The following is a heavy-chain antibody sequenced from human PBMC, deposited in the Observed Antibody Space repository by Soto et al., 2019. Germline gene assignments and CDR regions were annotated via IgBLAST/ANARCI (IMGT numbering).Heavy chain of an antibody. J-gene: IGHJ4*02. V-gene: IGHV3-30-3*01. CDR3: ARDPQGSYCYIDY. D-gene: IGHD3-10*01. CDR2: ISKDGNSK. CDR1: GFTFSNYA. Sequence: QVQLEESGGGVVQPGRSLRLSCAASGFTFSNYAIHWVRQAPGKGLEWVTIISKDGNSKHYADSVKGRFTISRDNSKNTLFLQMNSLRAEDTAVYYCARDPQGSYCYIDYWGQGTPVTVSS.